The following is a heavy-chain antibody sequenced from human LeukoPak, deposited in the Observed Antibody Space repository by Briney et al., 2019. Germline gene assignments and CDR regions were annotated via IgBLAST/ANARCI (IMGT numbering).Heavy chain of an antibody. V-gene: IGHV5-51*01. CDR1: GYRYSDYW. Sequence: GESLKISCKGSGYRYSDYWIGLVRQMPGKGLEWVGIIYGGDSETRYSPALQGQVTISADKSINTAYLQWSSLKASDTAMYYCATTTTYSSVWYGAYWGQGTLVTVSS. CDR2: IYGGDSET. D-gene: IGHD6-19*01. J-gene: IGHJ4*02. CDR3: ATTTTYSSVWYGAY.